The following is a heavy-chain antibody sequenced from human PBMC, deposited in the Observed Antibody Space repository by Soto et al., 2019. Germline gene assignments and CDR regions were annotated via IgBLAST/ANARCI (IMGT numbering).Heavy chain of an antibody. D-gene: IGHD6-13*01. Sequence: QVQLVQSGAEVKKPGASVKVSCKASGYTFTSYGISWVRQAPGQGLEWMGWISAYNGNTNYAQKLQGRVTMTTDTXXSXPXKEPRSLRSDDTAVYYCARVSRDSGSWYWYYYGMDVGGQGTTVTVSS. J-gene: IGHJ6*02. CDR1: GYTFTSYG. V-gene: IGHV1-18*01. CDR2: ISAYNGNT. CDR3: ARVSRDSGSWYWYYYGMDV.